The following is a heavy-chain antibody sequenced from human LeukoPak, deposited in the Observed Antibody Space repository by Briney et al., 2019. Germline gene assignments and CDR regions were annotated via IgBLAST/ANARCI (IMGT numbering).Heavy chain of an antibody. CDR3: VRGYSFGPYGMDV. J-gene: IGHJ6*02. D-gene: IGHD2-15*01. V-gene: IGHV3-64D*09. Sequence: GGSLRLSCSASGFPFSSYAMHWVRQAPGKGLEYYADSVKGRFTISRDNSKNTLYLQMSSLRAEDTAVYFCVRGYSFGPYGMDVWGQGNTVTVSS. CDR1: GFPFSSYA.